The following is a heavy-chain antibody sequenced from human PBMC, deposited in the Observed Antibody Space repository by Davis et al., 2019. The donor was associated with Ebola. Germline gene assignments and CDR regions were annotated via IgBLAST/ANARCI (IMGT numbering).Heavy chain of an antibody. Sequence: PGGSLRLSSAASGSSFRTDWMSWVRQAPGKGLGWVANIKQDGSAKYYVDSVKGRFTISRDNAKNSLSLQMNSLRAEDTAVYYCARRLRGYFDYWGQGTPVTVSS. J-gene: IGHJ4*02. CDR3: ARRLRGYFDY. CDR1: GSSFRTDW. V-gene: IGHV3-7*01. D-gene: IGHD3-10*01. CDR2: IKQDGSAK.